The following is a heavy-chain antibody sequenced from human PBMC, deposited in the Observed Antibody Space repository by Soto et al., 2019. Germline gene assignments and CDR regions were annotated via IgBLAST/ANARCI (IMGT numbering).Heavy chain of an antibody. Sequence: PSETLSLTCTVSGGSISSSGYYWGWIRQPPGKGLEWIGTIYYSGSTYYNPSLKSRVTISIDTSKNQFSLKLSSVTAADTAVYYCARGPNIRTFDYWGQGTLVTVSS. V-gene: IGHV4-39*01. CDR2: IYYSGST. CDR3: ARGPNIRTFDY. CDR1: GGSISSSGYY. J-gene: IGHJ4*02.